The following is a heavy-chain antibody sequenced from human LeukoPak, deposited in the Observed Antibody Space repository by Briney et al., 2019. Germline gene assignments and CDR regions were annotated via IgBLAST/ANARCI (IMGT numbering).Heavy chain of an antibody. V-gene: IGHV4-59*01. CDR3: AREAVAGNFDY. D-gene: IGHD6-19*01. Sequence: PSETLSLTCTVSGGSISSYYWSWIRQPPGKGLEWIGYIYYSGSINYNPSLKSRVIISVDKSKNQFSLKLTSVTAADTAVYYCAREAVAGNFDYWGQGTLVTVSS. CDR1: GGSISSYY. CDR2: IYYSGSI. J-gene: IGHJ4*02.